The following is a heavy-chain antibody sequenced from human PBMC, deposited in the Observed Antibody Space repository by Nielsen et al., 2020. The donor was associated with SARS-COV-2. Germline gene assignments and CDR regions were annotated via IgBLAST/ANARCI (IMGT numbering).Heavy chain of an antibody. D-gene: IGHD3-10*01. J-gene: IGHJ3*02. V-gene: IGHV3-21*01. CDR2: IDSSSNYT. Sequence: GESLKISCAASGFTFSTYSMTWVRQAPGKGLEWVAAIDSSSNYTYYLDTMKGRLTISRDNAKSSLYLQMDSLRAEDTAVYYCARRWYGSGSDREAFDIWGRGTMVTISS. CDR3: ARRWYGSGSDREAFDI. CDR1: GFTFSTYS.